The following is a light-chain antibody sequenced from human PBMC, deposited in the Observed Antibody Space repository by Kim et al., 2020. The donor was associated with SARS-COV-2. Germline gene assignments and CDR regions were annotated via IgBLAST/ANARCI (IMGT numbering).Light chain of an antibody. CDR3: QQYEDSPKT. Sequence: SGERATLSCRASQSLTSKSLAWYQQKPGQAPRLLIYAASSRATGIPDRFSGSGSGTDFTLTISRLEPEDFATYYCQQYEDSPKTFGQGTKVDIK. V-gene: IGKV3-20*01. J-gene: IGKJ1*01. CDR2: AAS. CDR1: QSLTSKS.